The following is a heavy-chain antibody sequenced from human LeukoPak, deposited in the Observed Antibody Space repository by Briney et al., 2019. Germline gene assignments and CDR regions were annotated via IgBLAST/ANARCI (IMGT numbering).Heavy chain of an antibody. Sequence: PSETLSLTCAVSGYSISSGCYWGWIRQPPGKGLEWIGSIYHSGSTYYNPSLKSRVTISVDTSKNQFSLKLSSVTAADTAVYYCARLHPHPYYFDYWGQGTLVTVSS. CDR1: GYSISSGCY. J-gene: IGHJ4*02. CDR3: ARLHPHPYYFDY. D-gene: IGHD4-11*01. V-gene: IGHV4-38-2*01. CDR2: IYHSGST.